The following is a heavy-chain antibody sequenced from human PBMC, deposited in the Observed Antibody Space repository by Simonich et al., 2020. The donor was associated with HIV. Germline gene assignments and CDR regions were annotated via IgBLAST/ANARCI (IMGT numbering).Heavy chain of an antibody. Sequence: QVQLVQSGAEVKKPGASVKVSCKVSGYTLTELSLDWVRQTPGKGLEWMGHFDPKDGETMYAQKFQGRITMTEDTSTDTAYMELSSLRSDDTAVFYCAREGMDLGDAFDIWGQGTMVIVSS. CDR2: FDPKDGET. D-gene: IGHD3-10*01. V-gene: IGHV1-24*01. CDR1: GYTLTELS. J-gene: IGHJ3*02. CDR3: AREGMDLGDAFDI.